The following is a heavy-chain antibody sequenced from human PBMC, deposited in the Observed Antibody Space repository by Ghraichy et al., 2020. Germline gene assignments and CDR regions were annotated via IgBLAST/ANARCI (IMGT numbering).Heavy chain of an antibody. V-gene: IGHV3-21*01. D-gene: IGHD3-22*01. CDR1: GFIFSNYE. CDR2: ISRSSTSI. J-gene: IGHJ6*02. Sequence: GGSLRLSCAASGFIFSNYEMNWVRQAPGKGLEWVSSISRSSTSIFYADSLRARFTISRDNAKNSLYLQINSLRADDTAVYYCAGGYYTDYYYSGMDVWGQGTTVTVSS. CDR3: AGGYYTDYYYSGMDV.